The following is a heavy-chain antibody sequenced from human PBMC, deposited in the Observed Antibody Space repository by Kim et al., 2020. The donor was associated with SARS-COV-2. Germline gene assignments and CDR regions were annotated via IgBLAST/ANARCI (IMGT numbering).Heavy chain of an antibody. CDR3: ARRRPSPDYYGSGRVAGYGMDV. V-gene: IGHV5-51*01. D-gene: IGHD3-10*01. J-gene: IGHJ6*02. CDR2: IYPGDSDT. Sequence: GESLKISCKGSGYSFTSYWIGWVRQMPGKGLEWMGIIYPGDSDTRYSPSFQGQVTISADKSISTAYLQWSSLTASDTAMYYCARRRPSPDYYGSGRVAGYGMDVWGQGTTVTVSS. CDR1: GYSFTSYW.